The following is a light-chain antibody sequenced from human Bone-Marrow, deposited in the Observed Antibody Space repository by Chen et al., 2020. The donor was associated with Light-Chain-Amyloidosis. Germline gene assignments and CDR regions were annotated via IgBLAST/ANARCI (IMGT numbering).Light chain of an antibody. CDR3: SSYTITNTLV. CDR2: EVT. J-gene: IGLJ1*01. CDR1: SSDVGGDNH. V-gene: IGLV2-14*01. Sequence: QSALTQPASVSGSPGQSITIPCTGTSSDVGGDNHVSWYQQHPDKAPKRMIYEVTNRPSWVPERFSGSKSDNTASLTISGLQTEDEADYFCSSYTITNTLVFGSGTRVTVL.